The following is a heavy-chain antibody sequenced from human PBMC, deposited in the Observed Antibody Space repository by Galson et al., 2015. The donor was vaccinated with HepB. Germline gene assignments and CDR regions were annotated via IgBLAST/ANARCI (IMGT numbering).Heavy chain of an antibody. Sequence: VSCKASGGTFSSYAISWVRQAPGQGLEWMGGIIPIFGTANYAQKFQGRVTITADESTSAAYMELSSLRSEDTAVYYCARPAVGYCSGGSCYPEVWFDPWGQGTLVTVSS. D-gene: IGHD2-15*01. CDR3: ARPAVGYCSGGSCYPEVWFDP. V-gene: IGHV1-69*01. J-gene: IGHJ5*02. CDR2: IIPIFGTA. CDR1: GGTFSSYA.